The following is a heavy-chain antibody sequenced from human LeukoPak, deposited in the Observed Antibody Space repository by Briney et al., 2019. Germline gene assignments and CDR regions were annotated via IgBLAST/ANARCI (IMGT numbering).Heavy chain of an antibody. Sequence: GGTLRLSCAASGFTVSDNYMSWVRQAPGKGLEWVSVMYSRGDTYYANSVKGRFTFSRDISKNTLYLQMNGLRTEDTAMYYCARDAPQVPAAGVLASWGQGTLVIVSS. D-gene: IGHD6-13*01. J-gene: IGHJ5*02. CDR1: GFTVSDNY. CDR3: ARDAPQVPAAGVLAS. CDR2: MYSRGDT. V-gene: IGHV3-53*01.